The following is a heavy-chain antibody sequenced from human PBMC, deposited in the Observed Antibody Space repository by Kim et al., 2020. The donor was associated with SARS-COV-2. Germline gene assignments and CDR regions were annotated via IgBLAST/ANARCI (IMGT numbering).Heavy chain of an antibody. CDR3: AKVLGAGYYYYYGMDV. J-gene: IGHJ6*02. V-gene: IGHV3-23*01. Sequence: VKGRFTISRDNSKNTLYLQMNSLRAEDTAVYYCAKVLGAGYYYYYGMDVWGQGTTVTVSS. D-gene: IGHD3-3*02.